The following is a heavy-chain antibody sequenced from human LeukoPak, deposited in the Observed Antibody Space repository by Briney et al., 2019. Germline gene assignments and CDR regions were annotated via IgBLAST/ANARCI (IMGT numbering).Heavy chain of an antibody. CDR3: AGPPPYCGGDCYYSDAFDI. CDR2: IIPIFGTA. J-gene: IGHJ3*02. Sequence: SVTVSCKASGGTFSSYAISWVRQAPGQGLEWMGGIIPIFGTANYAQKFQGRVTITADESTSTAYMELSSLRSEDTAVYYCAGPPPYCGGDCYYSDAFDIWGQGTMVTVSS. CDR1: GGTFSSYA. V-gene: IGHV1-69*01. D-gene: IGHD2-21*02.